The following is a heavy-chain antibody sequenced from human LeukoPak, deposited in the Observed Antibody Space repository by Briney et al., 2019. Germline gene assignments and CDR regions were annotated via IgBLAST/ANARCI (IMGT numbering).Heavy chain of an antibody. D-gene: IGHD5-12*01. J-gene: IGHJ4*02. V-gene: IGHV4-39*07. CDR3: AAVVTYSGYDTFDY. Sequence: PSETLSLTCTVSGGSISRTNYYWGWIRQPPGKGLEWIGSFYSSGSTYYNPSLKSRVTISVDTSKSQFSLRLTSVTAADTAVYYCAAVVTYSGYDTFDYWGQGNLVTVSS. CDR1: GGSISRTNYY. CDR2: FYSSGST.